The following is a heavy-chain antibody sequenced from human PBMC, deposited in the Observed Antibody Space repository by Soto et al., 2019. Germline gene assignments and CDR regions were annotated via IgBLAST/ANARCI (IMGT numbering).Heavy chain of an antibody. CDR3: AKDLVY. CDR2: ISYDGSNK. V-gene: IGHV3-30*18. D-gene: IGHD2-15*01. CDR1: GFTFSSYG. Sequence: GGSLRLSCAASGFTFSSYGMHWVRQAPGKGLEWVAVISYDGSNKYYADSVKGRFTISRDNSKNTLYLQMNSLRAEDTAVYYCAKDLVYWGQGTLVTVSS. J-gene: IGHJ4*02.